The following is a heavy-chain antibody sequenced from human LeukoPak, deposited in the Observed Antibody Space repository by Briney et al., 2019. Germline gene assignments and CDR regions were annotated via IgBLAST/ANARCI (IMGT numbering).Heavy chain of an antibody. CDR2: IGYEGVHK. Sequence: GGSLRLSCAASGFTFNNFGMHWVRQAPGKGLEWVSFIGYEGVHKYYADSVKGRFTISKDNSKATLYLQTNSLRPEDTAVYYCAKDLHGGYSSDYWGQGTLVTVFS. V-gene: IGHV3-30*02. CDR1: GFTFNNFG. D-gene: IGHD4-23*01. J-gene: IGHJ4*02. CDR3: AKDLHGGYSSDY.